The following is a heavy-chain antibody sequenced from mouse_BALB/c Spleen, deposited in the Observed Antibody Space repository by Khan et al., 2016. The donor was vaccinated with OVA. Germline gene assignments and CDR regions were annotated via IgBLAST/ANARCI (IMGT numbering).Heavy chain of an antibody. V-gene: IGHV1-7*01. J-gene: IGHJ2*01. CDR1: GYTFTTYW. Sequence: QVQLQQSGAELAKPGASVQMSCKASGYTFTTYWMHWVKRRPGQGLEWIGYINPTSGYTDYSENFKDKATLSADKSSSTAYMQLSRLTSEDSAVYYCTRVRIDYWGQGTTLTVSS. CDR2: INPTSGYT. CDR3: TRVRIDY.